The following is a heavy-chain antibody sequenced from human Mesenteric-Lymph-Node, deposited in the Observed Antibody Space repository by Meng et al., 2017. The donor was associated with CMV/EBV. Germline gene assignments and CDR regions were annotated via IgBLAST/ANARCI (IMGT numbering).Heavy chain of an antibody. Sequence: SETLSLTCTVSGYSISSGYYWGWIRQPPGKGLELIGSIYHSGSTYYNPSLKSRVTISVDTSKSQFSLKLRSVTAADTAVYYRARGRIRNYGTFAPFDYWGQGTLVTVSS. CDR3: ARGRIRNYGTFAPFDY. CDR1: GYSISSGYY. D-gene: IGHD1-7*01. J-gene: IGHJ4*02. CDR2: IYHSGST. V-gene: IGHV4-38-2*02.